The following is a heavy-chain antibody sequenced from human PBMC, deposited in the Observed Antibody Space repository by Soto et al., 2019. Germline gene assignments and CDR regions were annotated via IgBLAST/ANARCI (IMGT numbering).Heavy chain of an antibody. V-gene: IGHV4-59*01. Sequence: SETLYLTCTVSGGSISSYYWSWIRQPPGKGLEWIGYIYYSGSNNYNPSLKSRVTISVDTSKNQFSLKLSSVTAADTAVYYCARTYSSGWYSLGYWGQGTLVTVSS. CDR1: GGSISSYY. CDR2: IYYSGSN. CDR3: ARTYSSGWYSLGY. D-gene: IGHD6-19*01. J-gene: IGHJ4*02.